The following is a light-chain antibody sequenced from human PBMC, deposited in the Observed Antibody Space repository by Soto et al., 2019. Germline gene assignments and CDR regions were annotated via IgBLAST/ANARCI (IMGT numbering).Light chain of an antibody. CDR1: QSISSN. V-gene: IGKV3-15*01. J-gene: IGKJ5*01. CDR2: GAF. CDR3: QQYDSWPIT. Sequence: ETVMTQSPATLSVSPGETATLSCRAGQSISSNLAWYQQKPGQAPRLLIYGAFTRATGIPARFSGSGSGTEFSLTLSSLQSEDFAVYYCQQYDSWPITFGQGTRLEIK.